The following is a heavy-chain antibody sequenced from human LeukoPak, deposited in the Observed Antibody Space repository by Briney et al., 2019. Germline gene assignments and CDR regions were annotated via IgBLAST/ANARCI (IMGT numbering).Heavy chain of an antibody. CDR3: ARDSIFGVVIIPSYFDY. D-gene: IGHD3-3*01. CDR2: INSDGSST. Sequence: PGGSLRLSCAASGFTFSSYWMHWVRQAPGKGLVWVSRINSDGSSTSYADSVKGRFTISRDNAKNTLYLQMNSLRAEDTAVYYCARDSIFGVVIIPSYFDYWGQGTLVTVSS. J-gene: IGHJ4*02. V-gene: IGHV3-74*01. CDR1: GFTFSSYW.